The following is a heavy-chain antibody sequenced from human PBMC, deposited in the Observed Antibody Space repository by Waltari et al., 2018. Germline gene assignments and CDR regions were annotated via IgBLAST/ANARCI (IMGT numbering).Heavy chain of an antibody. V-gene: IGHV1-69*14. Sequence: QVQLVQSGAEVKKPGSSVKVSCKASGGTFSSYAISWVRQAPGHGLEWMGGIIPIFGTANYAQKFQGRVTITADKSTSTAYMELSSLRSEDTAVYYCARGGVIEALPRTSIIDAFDIWGQGTMVTVSS. CDR3: ARGGVIEALPRTSIIDAFDI. CDR2: IIPIFGTA. J-gene: IGHJ3*02. D-gene: IGHD3-16*02. CDR1: GGTFSSYA.